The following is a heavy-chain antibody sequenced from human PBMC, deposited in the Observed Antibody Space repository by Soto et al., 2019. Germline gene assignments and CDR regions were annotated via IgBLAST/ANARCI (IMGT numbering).Heavy chain of an antibody. CDR3: ARESEDLTSNFDY. CDR1: GFTFTRCS. CDR2: ISSTTNYI. J-gene: IGHJ4*02. Sequence: PGGSLRLSCAASGFTFTRCSMNWVRQAPGKGLEWVSSISSTTNYIYYADSMKGRFTVSRDNAKNSVYLEMNSLSAEDTAVYYCARESEDLTSNFDYWGQGTLVTVSS. V-gene: IGHV3-21*01.